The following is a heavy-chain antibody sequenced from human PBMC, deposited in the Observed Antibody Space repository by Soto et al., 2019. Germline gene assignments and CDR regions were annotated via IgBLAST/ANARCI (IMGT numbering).Heavy chain of an antibody. V-gene: IGHV3-23*01. CDR1: GFTFSSYA. CDR3: ATSLVATIDFDY. Sequence: VGSLRLSCAASGFTFSSYAMSWVRQAPGKGLEWVSAISGSGGSTYYADSVKGRFTISRDNSKNTLYLQMNSLRAEDTAVYYCATSLVATIDFDYWGQGTLVTVSS. J-gene: IGHJ4*02. D-gene: IGHD5-12*01. CDR2: ISGSGGST.